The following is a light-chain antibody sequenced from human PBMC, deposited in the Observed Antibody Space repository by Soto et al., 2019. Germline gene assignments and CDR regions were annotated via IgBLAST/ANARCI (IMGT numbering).Light chain of an antibody. Sequence: EIGLTQSPGTLSLSPGERATLSCRASQSVSSSYLAWYQQKPGQAPRLLIYGASNRATGIPDRFSGSGSGTDFTLTISRLEPEDLAVYYCQQYGRSSTFGGGTKVEIK. J-gene: IGKJ4*01. CDR3: QQYGRSST. V-gene: IGKV3-20*01. CDR2: GAS. CDR1: QSVSSSY.